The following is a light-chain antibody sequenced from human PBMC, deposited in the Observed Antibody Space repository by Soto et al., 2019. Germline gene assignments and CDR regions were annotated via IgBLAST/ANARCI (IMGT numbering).Light chain of an antibody. CDR3: AVWDDSLNGSVA. Sequence: QSVLTQAPSASGTPGQRVTISCSGSSSNIGSNFVYWYQKFPGTAPKVLIYRNDQRPSGVPDRFSGSKSGTSASLAISGLRSEDEADHYCAVWDDSLNGSVAFGGGTKLTVL. J-gene: IGLJ2*01. CDR1: SSNIGSNF. CDR2: RND. V-gene: IGLV1-47*01.